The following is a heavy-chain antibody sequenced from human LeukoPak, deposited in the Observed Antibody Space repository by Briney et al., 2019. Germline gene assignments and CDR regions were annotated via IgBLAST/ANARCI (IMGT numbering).Heavy chain of an antibody. Sequence: GGSLRLSCAASGFTFSSYAMSWVRQAPGKGLEWVSGISGSGSSTYYADSVKGQFTISRDNSKNTLYLQMNSLRAEDTAVYYCAKDWATMVRGVDYWGQGTLVTVSS. CDR2: ISGSGSST. CDR1: GFTFSSYA. J-gene: IGHJ4*02. V-gene: IGHV3-23*01. CDR3: AKDWATMVRGVDY. D-gene: IGHD3-10*01.